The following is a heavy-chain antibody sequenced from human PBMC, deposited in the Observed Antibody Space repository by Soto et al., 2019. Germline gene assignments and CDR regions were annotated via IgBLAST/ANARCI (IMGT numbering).Heavy chain of an antibody. J-gene: IGHJ6*01. V-gene: IGHV4-39*07. CDR1: GGSISSSSYY. D-gene: IGHD2-15*01. CDR2: IYYSGST. Sequence: SETLSLTCTVSGGSISSSSYYWGWIRQPPGKGLEWIGSIYYSGSTYYNPSLRSRVTMSLDTSKNHFSLTLTYVTAADTALYFFTRDSPPPPYSSYTGMAVWGQGTTVTVSS. CDR3: TRDSPPPPYSSYTGMAV.